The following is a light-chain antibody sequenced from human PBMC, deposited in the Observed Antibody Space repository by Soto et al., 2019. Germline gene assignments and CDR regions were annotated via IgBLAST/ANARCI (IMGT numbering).Light chain of an antibody. CDR2: LGS. J-gene: IGKJ1*01. Sequence: DIVMTQSPRSLPVTPGDPASISFRSSQSLLHSNGYNYLDWYLQKPGQSPQLLIYLGSNRATGIPDRFSGSGSGIDFTLTISRLEPEDFAVYYCKQYGSSGTFGQGTKVDIK. V-gene: IGKV2-28*01. CDR1: QSLLHSNGYNY. CDR3: KQYGSSGT.